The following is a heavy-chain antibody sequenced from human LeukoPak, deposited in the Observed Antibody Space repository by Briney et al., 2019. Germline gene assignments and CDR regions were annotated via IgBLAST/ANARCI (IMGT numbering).Heavy chain of an antibody. CDR1: GFAFSNAW. CDR2: IKSEPDGGTT. Sequence: GGSLRLSCAASGFAFSNAWMNWVRQAPGKGLEWVGRIKSEPDGGTTDDAAPVKGRFTISRDDSKNTLYLQMNSLNTEDTAVYYCTTGGFGESTPFYWGQGTLVTVSS. J-gene: IGHJ4*02. V-gene: IGHV3-15*01. D-gene: IGHD3-10*01. CDR3: TTGGFGESTPFY.